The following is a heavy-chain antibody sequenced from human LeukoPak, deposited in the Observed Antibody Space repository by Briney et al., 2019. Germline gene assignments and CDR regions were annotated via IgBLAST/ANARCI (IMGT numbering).Heavy chain of an antibody. CDR2: ISGSGGST. J-gene: IGHJ4*02. CDR3: AKSSGLLPYYFDY. V-gene: IGHV3-23*01. D-gene: IGHD2-15*01. CDR1: GFTFSSYA. Sequence: GGSLRLSCAASGFTFSSYAMSWVRQAPGKGLEWVSAISGSGGSTYYADSVKGRFTTSRDNSKNTLYLQMNSLRAEDTAVYYCAKSSGLLPYYFDYWGQGTLVTVSS.